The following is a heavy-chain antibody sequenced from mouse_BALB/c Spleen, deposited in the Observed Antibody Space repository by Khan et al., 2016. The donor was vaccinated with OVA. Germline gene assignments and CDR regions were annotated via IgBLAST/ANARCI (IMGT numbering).Heavy chain of an antibody. D-gene: IGHD3-1*01. CDR1: GYIFTSYW. CDR3: ARWGYWGAY. J-gene: IGHJ3*01. V-gene: IGHV1-5*01. Sequence: DVKLQESGTVLARPGASVEMSCKASGYIFTSYWIHWVKQRPGQGLEWLGSIYPGNSDTTYNQRFKGKAKLTAVTSTSTAYMQLSSLTNEDSAVYNCARWGYWGAYWGQGTVVTVSA. CDR2: IYPGNSDT.